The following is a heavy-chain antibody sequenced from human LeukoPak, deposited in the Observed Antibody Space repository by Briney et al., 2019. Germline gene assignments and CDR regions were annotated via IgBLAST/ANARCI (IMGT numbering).Heavy chain of an antibody. J-gene: IGHJ4*02. CDR1: RFTFSSYA. CDR2: ISYDGSNK. CDR3: ARFGSGRRYFDY. V-gene: IGHV3-30*04. Sequence: QSGGSLRLSCAASRFTFSSYAMHWVRQAPGKGLEWVAVISYDGSNKYYADSVKGRFTISRDNSKNTLYLQMNSLRAEDTAVYYCARFGSGRRYFDYWGQGTLVTVSS. D-gene: IGHD3-10*01.